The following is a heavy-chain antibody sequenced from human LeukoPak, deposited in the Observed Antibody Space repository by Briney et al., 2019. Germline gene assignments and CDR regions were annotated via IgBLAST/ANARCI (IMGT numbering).Heavy chain of an antibody. V-gene: IGHV3-23*01. CDR3: ARAPYSSSWLDY. D-gene: IGHD6-13*01. CDR1: GFTFSSYG. J-gene: IGHJ4*02. Sequence: GGSLRLSCAASGFTFSSYGMSWVRQAPGKGLEWVSGIRSSGDSTYYADSVKGRFTISRDNSKNTLYLQMNSLRAEDTAVYYCARAPYSSSWLDYWGQGTLVTVSS. CDR2: IRSSGDST.